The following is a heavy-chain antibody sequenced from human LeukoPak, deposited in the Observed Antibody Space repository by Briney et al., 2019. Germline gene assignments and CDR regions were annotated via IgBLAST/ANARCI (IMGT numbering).Heavy chain of an antibody. CDR1: GFTFSSYG. CDR2: IWYDGSNK. V-gene: IGHV3-33*08. Sequence: GGSLRLSCAASGFTFSSYGMHWVRQAPGKGLEWVAVIWYDGSNKYYADSVKGRFTISRDNSKNTLYLQRNSLRAEDTAVYYCARDPSRSFDWLLYVFDYWGQGTLVTVSS. CDR3: ARDPSRSFDWLLYVFDY. J-gene: IGHJ4*02. D-gene: IGHD3-9*01.